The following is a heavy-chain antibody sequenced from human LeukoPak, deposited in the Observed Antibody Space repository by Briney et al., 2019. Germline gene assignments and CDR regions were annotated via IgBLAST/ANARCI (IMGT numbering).Heavy chain of an antibody. Sequence: GASVKVSCKASGYTFIGYYPHWVRQAPGQGLEWMGWINPHNGDTNYAQKFQGRVTMTRDTSITTAYMELSRLKSDDTAVYYCATVRDIVVGGGPYYFDYWGQGTLVTVSS. CDR1: GYTFIGYY. J-gene: IGHJ4*02. CDR3: ATVRDIVVGGGPYYFDY. D-gene: IGHD2-15*01. V-gene: IGHV1-2*02. CDR2: INPHNGDT.